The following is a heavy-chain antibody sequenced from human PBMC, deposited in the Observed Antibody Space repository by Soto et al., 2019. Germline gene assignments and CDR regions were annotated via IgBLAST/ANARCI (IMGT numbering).Heavy chain of an antibody. CDR2: ISAYNGNT. J-gene: IGHJ5*02. CDR1: GCTFTRYV. D-gene: IGHD2-15*01. CDR3: ARAGYCSGGSCFGFDP. V-gene: IGHV1-18*01. Sequence: APVKVCCKASGCTFTRYVISWVRQAPGQGLEWMGWISAYNGNTNYAQKLQGRVTMTTDTSTSTAYMELRSLRSDDTAVYYCARAGYCSGGSCFGFDPWGQVTLVTVSS.